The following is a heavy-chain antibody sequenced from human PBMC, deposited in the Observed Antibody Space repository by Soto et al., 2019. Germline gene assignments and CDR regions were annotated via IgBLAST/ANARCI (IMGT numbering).Heavy chain of an antibody. CDR3: AREDYGAKRLTYYYYGMDV. D-gene: IGHD4-17*01. CDR2: INPSGGST. CDR1: GYTFTSYY. Sequence: ASVKVSCKASGYTFTSYYMHWVRQAPGKGLEWMGIINPSGGSTSYAQKFQGRVTMTTDTSTSTAYMELRSLRSDDTAVYYCAREDYGAKRLTYYYYGMDVWGQGTTVTVSS. V-gene: IGHV1-46*01. J-gene: IGHJ6*02.